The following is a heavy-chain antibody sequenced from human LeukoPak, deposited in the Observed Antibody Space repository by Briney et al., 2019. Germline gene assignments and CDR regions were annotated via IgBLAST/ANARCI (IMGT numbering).Heavy chain of an antibody. CDR1: GGTFSSYA. Sequence: ASVKVSCKASGGTFSSYAISWVRQAPGQGLEWMGRIIPILGIAKYAQKFQGRVTITADKSTSTAYMELSSLRSEDTAVYYCARDQRGYSGYDRFDYWGQGTLVTVSS. J-gene: IGHJ4*02. CDR3: ARDQRGYSGYDRFDY. CDR2: IIPILGIA. D-gene: IGHD5-12*01. V-gene: IGHV1-69*04.